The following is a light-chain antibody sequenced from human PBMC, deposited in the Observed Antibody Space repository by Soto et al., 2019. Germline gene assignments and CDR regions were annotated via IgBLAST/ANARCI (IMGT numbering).Light chain of an antibody. V-gene: IGKV1-5*01. J-gene: IGKJ4*01. Sequence: IQMTQSPSTLSASVGDRVTITCRASQSISSWLAWYQHKPGKAPKLLIYDASSLESGVPSRFSGSGSGTEFTLTISSLQPDDFATYYCQQHANYPITFGGGTKVDIK. CDR2: DAS. CDR3: QQHANYPIT. CDR1: QSISSW.